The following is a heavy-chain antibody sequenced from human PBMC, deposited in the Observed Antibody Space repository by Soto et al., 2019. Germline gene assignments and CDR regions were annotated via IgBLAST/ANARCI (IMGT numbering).Heavy chain of an antibody. J-gene: IGHJ5*02. Sequence: PSETLSLTCTVSGGSISSGDYFWNWIRQPPGKGLEWIGYVDSLGSPYYKSSLRSRVTISGDTSRNQFSLKLSFVTAADTAVYYCVRGGPYSRSPNWFDPWGQGTLVTVSS. CDR2: VDSLGSP. V-gene: IGHV4-30-4*01. CDR1: GGSISSGDYF. CDR3: VRGGPYSRSPNWFDP. D-gene: IGHD6-6*01.